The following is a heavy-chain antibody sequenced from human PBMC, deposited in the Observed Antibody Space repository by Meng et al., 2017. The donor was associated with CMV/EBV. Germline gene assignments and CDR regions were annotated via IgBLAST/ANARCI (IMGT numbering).Heavy chain of an antibody. J-gene: IGHJ6*02. Sequence: SETLSLTCTVSGGSISSYYWSWIRQPPGKGLEWIGYIYYSGSTNYNPSLKSRVTISVDTSKNQFSLKLSSATAADTAVYYCARDAGYYGMDVWGQGTTVTVSS. CDR3: ARDAGYYGMDV. CDR1: GGSISSYY. CDR2: IYYSGST. V-gene: IGHV4-59*01.